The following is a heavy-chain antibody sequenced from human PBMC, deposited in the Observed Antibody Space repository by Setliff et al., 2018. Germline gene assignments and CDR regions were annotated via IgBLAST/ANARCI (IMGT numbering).Heavy chain of an antibody. V-gene: IGHV4-38-2*01. D-gene: IGHD3-10*01. J-gene: IGHJ5*02. Sequence: SETLSLTCVVSGYSINSGYYWGWIRQTPQKGLEWIATFFRRGSTYYNPSLQSRVSISVDTSKNQFSLKLSSVTAADTAVYYCARNVRNYGSGSYPYDPWGQGVLVTVSS. CDR1: GYSINSGYY. CDR3: ARNVRNYGSGSYPYDP. CDR2: FFRRGST.